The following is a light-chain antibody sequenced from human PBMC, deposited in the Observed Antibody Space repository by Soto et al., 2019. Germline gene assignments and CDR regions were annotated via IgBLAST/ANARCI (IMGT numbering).Light chain of an antibody. CDR2: GAS. CDR3: QQYYNWRPWT. J-gene: IGKJ1*01. Sequence: EIVMTQSPATLSVSPGERATLSCRASQSVSSNLAWYQQKPGQAPRLLIYGASTRATGIPARFSGSGSGTEVFLTIISLQYADFSVYYCQQYYNWRPWTFGQGTKVEIK. V-gene: IGKV3-15*01. CDR1: QSVSSN.